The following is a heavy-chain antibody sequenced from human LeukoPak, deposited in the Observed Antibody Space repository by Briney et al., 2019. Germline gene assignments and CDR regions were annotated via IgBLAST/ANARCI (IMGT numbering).Heavy chain of an antibody. CDR1: GGSISSSSYY. CDR3: ARDRAGAARPHYFDY. D-gene: IGHD6-6*01. J-gene: IGHJ4*02. Sequence: SETLSLTCTVSGGSISSSSYYWGWIRQPPGKGLEWIGSIYYSGSTYYNPSLKSRVTISVDTSKNQFSLKLSSVTAADTAVYYRARDRAGAARPHYFDYWGQGTLVTVSS. V-gene: IGHV4-39*07. CDR2: IYYSGST.